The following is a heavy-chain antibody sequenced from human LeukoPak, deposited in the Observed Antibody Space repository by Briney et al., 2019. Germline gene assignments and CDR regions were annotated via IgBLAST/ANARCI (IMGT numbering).Heavy chain of an antibody. CDR2: INQEGNDR. CDR1: GFIFSMYW. J-gene: IGHJ4*02. V-gene: IGHV3-7*01. Sequence: AGGSLRLSCAASGFIFSMYWMNWVRQAPGKGLEWVANINQEGNDRRYVDSAKGRFTTSRDNPKNIVYLQMNSLRAEDTAVYFCARGTSTYPGVDFWGQGVLVTVSS. D-gene: IGHD1-26*01. CDR3: ARGTSTYPGVDF.